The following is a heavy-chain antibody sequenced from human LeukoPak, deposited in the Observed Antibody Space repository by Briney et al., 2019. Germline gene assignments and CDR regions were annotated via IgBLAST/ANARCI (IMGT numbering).Heavy chain of an antibody. D-gene: IGHD5-12*01. V-gene: IGHV5-51*01. Sequence: GESLKISCKDSGHSFTSYWIGWVRQLPGIGLEWIGIIYPGDSDTRYSPSIQGQVTISADKSISTAYLQWSSLKASDTAVYYCASGSGYGANWFDSWGQGTLVTVSS. CDR2: IYPGDSDT. J-gene: IGHJ5*01. CDR3: ASGSGYGANWFDS. CDR1: GHSFTSYW.